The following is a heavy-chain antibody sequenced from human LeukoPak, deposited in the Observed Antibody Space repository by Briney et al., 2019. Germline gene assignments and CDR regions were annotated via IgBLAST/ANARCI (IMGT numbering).Heavy chain of an antibody. D-gene: IGHD1-20*01. CDR3: ARQGILTGTAYFDY. Sequence: GESLKISCKASGYILTSYWIGWVRQMPGKGLEWMGFIYPGDSDTSYSPSFQGQVTISADRSISTAYLQWSSLKASDTDMYYCARQGILTGTAYFDYWGQGTLVTVSS. V-gene: IGHV5-51*01. CDR2: IYPGDSDT. J-gene: IGHJ4*02. CDR1: GYILTSYW.